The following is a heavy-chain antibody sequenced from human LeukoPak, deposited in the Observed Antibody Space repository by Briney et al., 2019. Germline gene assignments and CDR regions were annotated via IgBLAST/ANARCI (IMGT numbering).Heavy chain of an antibody. J-gene: IGHJ4*02. D-gene: IGHD6-13*01. CDR1: GFTFSDSW. CDR2: ISSSSSYI. V-gene: IGHV3-21*01. CDR3: AVLGYSSSWPPRGDY. Sequence: PGGSLRLSCAASGFTFSDSWMTWVRQAPGKGLEWVSSISSSSSYIYYADSVKGRFTISRDNAKNSLYLQMNSLRAEDTAVYYCAVLGYSSSWPPRGDYWGQGTLVTVSS.